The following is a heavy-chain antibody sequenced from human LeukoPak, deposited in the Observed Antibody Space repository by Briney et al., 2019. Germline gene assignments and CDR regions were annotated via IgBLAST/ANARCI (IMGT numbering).Heavy chain of an antibody. V-gene: IGHV3-30*02. D-gene: IGHD4-23*01. CDR2: IRYDGSNK. J-gene: IGHJ5*02. Sequence: GGSLRLSCAASGFTVSSNYMSWVRQAPGKGLEWVAFIRYDGSNKYYADSVKGRFTISRDNSKNTLYLQMNSLRAEDTAVYYCARERTTHYGGNSGVNWFDPWGQGTLVTVSS. CDR3: ARERTTHYGGNSGVNWFDP. CDR1: GFTVSSNY.